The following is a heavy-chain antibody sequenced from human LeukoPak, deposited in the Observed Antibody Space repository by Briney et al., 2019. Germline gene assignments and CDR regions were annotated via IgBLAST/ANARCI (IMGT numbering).Heavy chain of an antibody. CDR3: ARGPQDIVVVVAAKGESDY. CDR1: GGSFSGYY. D-gene: IGHD2-15*01. J-gene: IGHJ4*02. Sequence: PSETLSLTCAVYGGSFSGYYWSWIRQPPGKGLEWIGEINHSGSTNYNPSLKSRVTISVDTSKNQFSLKLSSVTAADTAVYYCARGPQDIVVVVAAKGESDYWGQGTLVTVSS. CDR2: INHSGST. V-gene: IGHV4-34*01.